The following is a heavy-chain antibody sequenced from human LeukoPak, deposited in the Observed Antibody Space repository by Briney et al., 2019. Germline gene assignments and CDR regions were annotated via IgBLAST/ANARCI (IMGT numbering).Heavy chain of an antibody. Sequence: GASVKVSCKASGYTFTSYYMHWVRQAPGQGLEWMGIIIPSGGSTSYAQKFQGRVTMTRDMSTSTVYMELSSLRSEDTAVYYCAGPRAGYSSGWYAAAHYYYYYMDVWGKGTTVTVSS. CDR2: IIPSGGST. D-gene: IGHD6-19*01. V-gene: IGHV1-46*01. CDR3: AGPRAGYSSGWYAAAHYYYYYMDV. J-gene: IGHJ6*03. CDR1: GYTFTSYY.